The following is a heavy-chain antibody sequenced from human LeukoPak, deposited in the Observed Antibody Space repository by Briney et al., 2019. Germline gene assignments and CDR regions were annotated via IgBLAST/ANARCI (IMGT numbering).Heavy chain of an antibody. CDR2: ISAYNGNT. CDR3: ARVSVTPYYYYYGMDV. D-gene: IGHD4-17*01. V-gene: IGHV1-18*01. CDR1: GYTLTSYG. Sequence: ASVKVSCKASGYTLTSYGISWVRQPPGQGIEWMGWISAYNGNTNYAQKLQGRVTMTTDTPTSTAYMELRSLRSDDTAVYYCARVSVTPYYYYYGMDVWGQGTTVTVSS. J-gene: IGHJ6*02.